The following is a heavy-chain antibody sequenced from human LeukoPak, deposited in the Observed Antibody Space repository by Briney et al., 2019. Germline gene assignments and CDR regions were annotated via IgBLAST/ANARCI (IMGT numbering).Heavy chain of an antibody. D-gene: IGHD3-22*01. V-gene: IGHV5-51*01. J-gene: IGHJ6*03. CDR2: IYLGDADT. CDR1: GYSFANYW. CDR3: ARHVRTYYYDSSGYSNNYMDV. Sequence: GESLKISCKGSGYSFANYWIGWVRQMPGKGLEWMGLIYLGDADTSYSPSFGGQVTISADKSISTSYLQWSSLKASDTAMYYCARHVRTYYYDSSGYSNNYMDVWGKGTTVTTSS.